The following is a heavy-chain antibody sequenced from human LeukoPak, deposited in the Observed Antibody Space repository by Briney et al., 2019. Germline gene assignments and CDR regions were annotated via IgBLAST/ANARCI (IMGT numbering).Heavy chain of an antibody. CDR3: ARVSEQWLVRYYFDY. J-gene: IGHJ4*02. CDR2: INHSGST. CDR1: GGSFSGYY. D-gene: IGHD6-19*01. Sequence: SETLSLTCAVYGGSFSGYYWSWIRQPPGKGLEWIGEINHSGSTNYNPSLKSRVTISVDTSKNQFSLKLSSVPAADTAVDYCARVSEQWLVRYYFDYWGQGTLVTVSS. V-gene: IGHV4-34*01.